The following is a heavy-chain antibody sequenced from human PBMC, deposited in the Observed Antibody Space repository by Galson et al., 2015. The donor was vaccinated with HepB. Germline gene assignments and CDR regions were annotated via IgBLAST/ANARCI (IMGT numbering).Heavy chain of an antibody. CDR3: ATFNPGYSSGQGFDY. CDR2: INPNSGGT. D-gene: IGHD6-19*01. V-gene: IGHV1-2*02. J-gene: IGHJ4*02. Sequence: SVKVSCKASGYTFTGYYMHWVRQAPGQGLEWMGWINPNSGGTNYAQKFQGRVTMTRDTSISTAYMELSRLRSDDTAVYYCATFNPGYSSGQGFDYWGQGTLVTVSS. CDR1: GYTFTGYY.